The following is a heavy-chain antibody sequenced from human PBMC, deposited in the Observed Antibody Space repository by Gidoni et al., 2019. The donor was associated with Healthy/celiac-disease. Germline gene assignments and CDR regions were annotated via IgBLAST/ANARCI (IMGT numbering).Heavy chain of an antibody. CDR1: GFTFSSYA. V-gene: IGHV3-30-3*01. CDR2: ISYDGSNK. J-gene: IGHJ3*02. Sequence: QVQLVESGGGAVQPGRSLRLSCAASGFTFSSYAMHWVRQAPGKGLEWVAVISYDGSNKYYADSVKGRFTISRDNSKNTLYLQMNSLRAEDTAVYYCARDGTVSGGAFDIWGQGTMVTVSS. D-gene: IGHD1-1*01. CDR3: ARDGTVSGGAFDI.